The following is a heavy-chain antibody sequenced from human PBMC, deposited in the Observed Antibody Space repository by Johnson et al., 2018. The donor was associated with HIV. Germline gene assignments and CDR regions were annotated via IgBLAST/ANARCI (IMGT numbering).Heavy chain of an antibody. J-gene: IGHJ3*02. Sequence: QMQLVESGGGLVQPGGSLRLSCAASGFTFSSYWMSWVRQAPGKGLEWVSGINWNGGSIGYAASVKGRFTISRDNSKNTLYLQMNSLRAEDTAVYYCATTGLRGDYDPAFDIWGQGTMVTVSS. V-gene: IGHV3-NL1*01. CDR1: GFTFSSYW. CDR2: INWNGGSI. D-gene: IGHD4-17*01. CDR3: ATTGLRGDYDPAFDI.